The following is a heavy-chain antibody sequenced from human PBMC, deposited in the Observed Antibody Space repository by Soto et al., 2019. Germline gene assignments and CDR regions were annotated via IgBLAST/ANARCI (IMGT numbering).Heavy chain of an antibody. J-gene: IGHJ4*02. CDR1: GGTFSSYA. D-gene: IGHD5-18*01. Sequence: SVKVSCKASGGTFSSYAISWVRQAPGQGLEWMGGIIPIFGTANYAQKFQGRVTITADKSTSTAYMELSSLRSEDTAVYYCARDSYRYLWFDYWGQRTLVTVSS. V-gene: IGHV1-69*06. CDR2: IIPIFGTA. CDR3: ARDSYRYLWFDY.